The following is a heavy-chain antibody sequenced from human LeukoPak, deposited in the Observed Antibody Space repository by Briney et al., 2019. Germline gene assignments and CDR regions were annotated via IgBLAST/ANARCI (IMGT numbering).Heavy chain of an antibody. Sequence: GGSLRLSCAASGFTFSNYAMSWVRQAPGKGLEWVSAISGSGGSTYYADSVKGRFTISRDNSKNTLYLQMNSLRAEDTAVYYCAKDLQGGYCSGGSCYSWYYWRQGTLVTVSS. CDR2: ISGSGGST. V-gene: IGHV3-23*01. D-gene: IGHD2-15*01. J-gene: IGHJ4*02. CDR3: AKDLQGGYCSGGSCYSWYY. CDR1: GFTFSNYA.